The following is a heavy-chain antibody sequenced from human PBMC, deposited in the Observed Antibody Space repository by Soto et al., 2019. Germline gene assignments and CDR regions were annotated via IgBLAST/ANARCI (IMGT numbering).Heavy chain of an antibody. CDR1: GFTFSRYA. CDR3: AKDVKGSGSLPSYYYGMDV. CDR2: ISSTGGST. D-gene: IGHD3-10*01. Sequence: VQLLESGGGLVQPGGSLRISCAASGFTFSRYAMSWVRQAPGKGLEWVSAISSTGGSTYYGDSLKGRFTISRDNSKNTRYLQMPSLRAEDTALYYCAKDVKGSGSLPSYYYGMDVWGQGTTVTVSS. J-gene: IGHJ6*02. V-gene: IGHV3-23*01.